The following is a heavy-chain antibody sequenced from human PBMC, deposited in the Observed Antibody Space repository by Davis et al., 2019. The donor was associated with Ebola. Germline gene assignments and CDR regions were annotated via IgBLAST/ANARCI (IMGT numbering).Heavy chain of an antibody. CDR2: IDPSDSYS. V-gene: IGHV5-10-1*01. Sequence: GESLKISCKASGYSFSSYYITWVRHMPGKGLEWKGRIDPSDSYSNYSPSFQGHVTISIDKSISTAYLQWSSLKASDTAIYFCARADFLAAAGYYFDYWGQGTLVTVSS. CDR3: ARADFLAAAGYYFDY. D-gene: IGHD6-13*01. J-gene: IGHJ4*02. CDR1: GYSFSSYY.